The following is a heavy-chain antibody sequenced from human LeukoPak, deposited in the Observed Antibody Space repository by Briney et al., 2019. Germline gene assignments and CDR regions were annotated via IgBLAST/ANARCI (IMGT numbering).Heavy chain of an antibody. D-gene: IGHD6-13*01. V-gene: IGHV3-30*02. Sequence: PGGSLRLSCAASGFTFRSYGIHWVRQAPGKGLEWVSFILYDGTIKYYADSVKGRFTISRDNSKTTLYLQMNSLRAEDTAVYYCAKGGSSSWSCFDYWGQGTLVTVSS. CDR2: ILYDGTIK. CDR3: AKGGSSSWSCFDY. CDR1: GFTFRSYG. J-gene: IGHJ4*02.